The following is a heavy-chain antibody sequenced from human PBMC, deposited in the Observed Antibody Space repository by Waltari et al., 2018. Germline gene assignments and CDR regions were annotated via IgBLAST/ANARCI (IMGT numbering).Heavy chain of an antibody. V-gene: IGHV1-69*12. D-gene: IGHD3-16*02. J-gene: IGHJ3*02. CDR3: ARVTEPSYDYIWGRYRADAFDS. Sequence: QVQLVQSGAEVKKPGSSVKVSCKASEGPFSSYAISWVRRAPGQGLEWMGGIIPIFGTANYAQKFKGRVTITAEEYTSTAYMELSSLRSEDTAVYYCARVTEPSYDYIWGRYRADAFDSWGQGTMVTVSS. CDR1: EGPFSSYA. CDR2: IIPIFGTA.